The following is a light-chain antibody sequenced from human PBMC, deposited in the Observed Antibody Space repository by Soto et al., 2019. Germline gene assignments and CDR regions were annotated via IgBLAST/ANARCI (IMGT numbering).Light chain of an antibody. V-gene: IGKV3-15*01. CDR3: QQDNNWPPWT. J-gene: IGKJ1*01. CDR1: QSVSSN. Sequence: EIVMTQSPATLSVSPGERATLSCRASQSVSSNLAWYQQKPGQAPRLLIYGASTRATGIPARFSGSGSGTEFPLTISSLQTEDVAVYYCQQDNNWPPWTFGQGTKVEIK. CDR2: GAS.